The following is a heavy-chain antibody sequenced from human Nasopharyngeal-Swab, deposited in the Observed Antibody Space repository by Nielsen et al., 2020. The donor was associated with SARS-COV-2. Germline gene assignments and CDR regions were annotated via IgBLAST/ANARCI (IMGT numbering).Heavy chain of an antibody. V-gene: IGHV3-23*01. CDR3: AKAARITMIVVYDY. Sequence: WIRQPPGKGLEWVSAISGSGGSTYYADFVKGRFTISSDNSKNTLYLQMNSLRAEDTAVYYCAKAARITMIVVYDYWGQGTLVTVSS. J-gene: IGHJ4*02. CDR2: ISGSGGST. D-gene: IGHD3-22*01.